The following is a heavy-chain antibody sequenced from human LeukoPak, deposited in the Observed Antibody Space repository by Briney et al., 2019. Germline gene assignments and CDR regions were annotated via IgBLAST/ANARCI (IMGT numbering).Heavy chain of an antibody. D-gene: IGHD4-23*01. V-gene: IGHV4-59*11. CDR2: IYYSGST. Sequence: PSETLSLTCTVSGGSISSHYWSWIRQPPGKGLEWIGYIYYSGSTNYNPSLKSRVTISVDTSKNQFSLKLSSVTAADTAVYYCARGTVVTPFDCWGQGTLVTVSS. CDR3: ARGTVVTPFDC. CDR1: GGSISSHY. J-gene: IGHJ4*02.